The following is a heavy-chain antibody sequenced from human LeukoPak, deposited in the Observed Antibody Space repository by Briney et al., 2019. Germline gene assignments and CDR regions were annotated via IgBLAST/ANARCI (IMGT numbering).Heavy chain of an antibody. CDR2: IFPADSNT. V-gene: IGHV5-51*01. J-gene: IGHJ4*02. CDR3: ARHRATGTWSDFDY. Sequence: PGESLKISCKVSGYTFTHNWIGWVRQKPGKGLEWLGVIFPADSNTAYNSSFRGQVTISVDKSIDTAYLQRGSLKASDSAIYYCARHRATGTWSDFDYWGQGTVVTVSS. D-gene: IGHD1-14*01. CDR1: GYTFTHNW.